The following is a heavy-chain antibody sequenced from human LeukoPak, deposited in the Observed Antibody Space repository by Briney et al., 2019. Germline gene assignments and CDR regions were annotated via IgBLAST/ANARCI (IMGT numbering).Heavy chain of an antibody. D-gene: IGHD4-17*01. CDR2: IWYDGSNK. CDR3: ARPGSYYGDYAWRHAFDI. V-gene: IGHV3-33*01. CDR1: GFTFSSYG. Sequence: GRSLRLSCAASGFTFSSYGMHWVHQAPGKELEWVAVIWYDGSNKYYTDSVKGRFTISRDNSKNTLYLQMNSLRAEDTAVYYCARPGSYYGDYAWRHAFDIWGQGTMVTVSS. J-gene: IGHJ3*02.